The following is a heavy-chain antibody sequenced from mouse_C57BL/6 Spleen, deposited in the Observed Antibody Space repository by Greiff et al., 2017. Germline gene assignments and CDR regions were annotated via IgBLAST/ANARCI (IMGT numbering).Heavy chain of an antibody. D-gene: IGHD1-1*01. CDR3: ARRTTVVAGDY. Sequence: VKLMESGAELARPGASVKMSCKASGYTFTSYTMHWVNQRPGQGLEWIGYINPSSGYTKYNQKFKDKATLTADKSSSTAYMQLSSLTSEDSAVYYCARRTTVVAGDYWGQGTTLTVSS. CDR2: INPSSGYT. J-gene: IGHJ2*01. V-gene: IGHV1-4*01. CDR1: GYTFTSYT.